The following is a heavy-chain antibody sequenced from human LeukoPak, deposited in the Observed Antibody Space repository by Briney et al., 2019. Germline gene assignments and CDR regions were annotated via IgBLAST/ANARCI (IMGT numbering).Heavy chain of an antibody. J-gene: IGHJ4*02. D-gene: IGHD3-10*01. Sequence: GGSLRLSCAASGLTFNSYWMSWVRQAPGKGLEWVANIKQDGSEKYYVDSVKGRFTISRDNAKNSVYPQMNSLRAEDTAVYYCARQLGGSGSYWGQGTLVTVSS. CDR2: IKQDGSEK. V-gene: IGHV3-7*01. CDR1: GLTFNSYW. CDR3: ARQLGGSGSY.